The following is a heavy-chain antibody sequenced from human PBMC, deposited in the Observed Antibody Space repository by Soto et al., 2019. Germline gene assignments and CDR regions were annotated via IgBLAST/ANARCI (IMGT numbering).Heavy chain of an antibody. V-gene: IGHV1-18*01. Sequence: ASVKVSCKASGYTFTSYGISWVRQAPGQGLEWMGWISACNGNTNYAQKLQGRVTMTTDTSTSTAYMELRSLRSDDTAVYYCARDSPHYSGSGSLIYYYYGMDVWGQGTTVTVSS. D-gene: IGHD3-10*01. CDR2: ISACNGNT. CDR3: ARDSPHYSGSGSLIYYYYGMDV. CDR1: GYTFTSYG. J-gene: IGHJ6*02.